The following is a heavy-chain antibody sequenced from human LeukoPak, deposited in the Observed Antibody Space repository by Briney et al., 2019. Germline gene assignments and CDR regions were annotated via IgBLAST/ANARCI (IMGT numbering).Heavy chain of an antibody. D-gene: IGHD3-22*01. CDR3: ARGGYYYDSSGYWVGAFDI. CDR1: GGTFSSYA. Sequence: GASVKVSCKASGGTFSSYAISWVRQAPGQGLEWMGGIIPIFGTANYAQKFQGRVTITTDESTSTAYMELSSLRSEDTAVYYGARGGYYYDSSGYWVGAFDIWGQGTMVTVSS. CDR2: IIPIFGTA. J-gene: IGHJ3*02. V-gene: IGHV1-69*05.